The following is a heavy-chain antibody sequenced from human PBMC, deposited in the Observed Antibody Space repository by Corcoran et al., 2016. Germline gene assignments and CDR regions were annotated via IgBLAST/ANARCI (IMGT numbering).Heavy chain of an antibody. Sequence: EVQLVQSGAEVKKPGESLKISCKGSGYSFTSYWIGWVRQMPGKGLEWMGIIYPGDSDTRYSPSFHGQVTISADKSISTAYLQWSRLKASDTAMYYCARQRGGYCSGGSCYRTAEYFQHWGQGTLVTVSS. CDR2: IYPGDSDT. CDR1: GYSFTSYW. V-gene: IGHV5-51*01. CDR3: ARQRGGYCSGGSCYRTAEYFQH. J-gene: IGHJ1*01. D-gene: IGHD2-15*01.